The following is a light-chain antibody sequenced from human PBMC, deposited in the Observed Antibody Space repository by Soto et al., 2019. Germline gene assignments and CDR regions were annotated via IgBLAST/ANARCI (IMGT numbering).Light chain of an antibody. V-gene: IGKV3-20*01. Sequence: EIVLTQSPGTLSLSPGERATLSCRASQSVSSSYLAWYQQPPGQAPRLLIYGASSSATGIPGRFSGSGSGTDFTLTISRLEPEDFAVYYCHQYGSSHPSSVYTFGQGTKLEIK. CDR1: QSVSSSY. CDR3: HQYGSSHPSSVYT. CDR2: GAS. J-gene: IGKJ2*01.